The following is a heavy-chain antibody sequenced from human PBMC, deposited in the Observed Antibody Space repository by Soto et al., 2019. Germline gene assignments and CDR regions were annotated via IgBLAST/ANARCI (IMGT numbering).Heavy chain of an antibody. J-gene: IGHJ4*02. Sequence: ASVKVSCKASGYTFTSYYMHWVRQAPGQGLEWMGIINPSGGSTSYTQKFQGRVTMTRDTPTSTVYMELSSLRSEDTAVYYCARDLMITFGGQPLYDFDYWGQGTLVTVSS. V-gene: IGHV1-46*01. CDR1: GYTFTSYY. CDR3: ARDLMITFGGQPLYDFDY. CDR2: INPSGGST. D-gene: IGHD3-16*01.